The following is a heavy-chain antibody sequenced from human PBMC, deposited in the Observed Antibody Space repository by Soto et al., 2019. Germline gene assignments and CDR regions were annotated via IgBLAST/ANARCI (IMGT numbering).Heavy chain of an antibody. CDR3: ASLPLAYGGNYYYYGMDV. J-gene: IGHJ6*02. D-gene: IGHD4-17*01. Sequence: ASVKVSCKASGYTFTGYYMHWVRQAPGQGLEWMGWINPNSGGTNYAQKFQGRVTMPRDTSISTAYMELSRLRSDDTAVYYCASLPLAYGGNYYYYGMDVWGQGTTVTVSS. V-gene: IGHV1-2*02. CDR2: INPNSGGT. CDR1: GYTFTGYY.